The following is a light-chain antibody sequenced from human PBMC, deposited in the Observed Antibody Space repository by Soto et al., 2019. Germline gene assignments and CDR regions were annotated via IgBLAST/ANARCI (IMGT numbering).Light chain of an antibody. J-gene: IGKJ2*01. CDR2: LGS. CDR3: MQALQTPYT. V-gene: IGKV2-28*01. Sequence: EIVMTQSPLSLPVTPGEPASISCRSSQSLLHSNGYNYLDRYLQKPGQSPQLLIYLGSNRASGVPGRFSGSGSGTDFTLKISRVEADDVGVYYCMQALQTPYTFGQGTKLEIK. CDR1: QSLLHSNGYNY.